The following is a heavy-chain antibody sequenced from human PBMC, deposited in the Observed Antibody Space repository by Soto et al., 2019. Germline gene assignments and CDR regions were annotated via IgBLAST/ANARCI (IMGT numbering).Heavy chain of an antibody. Sequence: SVKVSCKASGCAFSSYPINCVRQAPGQVLEWMGGIIPFFGTTHSAQKFHDRLTITADESTSTTYMELSSLRSEDTAVYYCASRPVMEVAQYGNWFDPWGQGTLVTVSS. CDR3: ASRPVMEVAQYGNWFDP. J-gene: IGHJ5*02. CDR2: IIPFFGTT. D-gene: IGHD2-15*01. CDR1: GCAFSSYP. V-gene: IGHV1-69*13.